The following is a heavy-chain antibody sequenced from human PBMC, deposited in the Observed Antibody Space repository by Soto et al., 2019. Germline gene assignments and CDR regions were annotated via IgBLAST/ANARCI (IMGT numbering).Heavy chain of an antibody. V-gene: IGHV4-34*01. CDR1: GGSFSGDF. Sequence: QVQLQQWGAGLLKPSETLSLTCAVYGGSFSGDFWSWIRQPPGKGLEWICDISHGGSNTYNPSLKSRVAISVDTSKNQFTLEVSSVTAANKAVYYCARRPRGRNYFLARYYYNGMDVWGRGTTVTVSS. J-gene: IGHJ6*02. CDR2: ISHGGSN. CDR3: ARRPRGRNYFLARYYYNGMDV. D-gene: IGHD1-7*01.